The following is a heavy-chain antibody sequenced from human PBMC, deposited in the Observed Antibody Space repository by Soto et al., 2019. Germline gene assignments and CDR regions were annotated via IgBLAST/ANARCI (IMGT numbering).Heavy chain of an antibody. Sequence: SETLSLTCAVSGGSISSGGYSWSWIRQPPGKGLEWIGYIYHSGSTYYNPSLKSRVTISVDRSKNQFSLKLSSVTAADTAVYYCAGGKKRTADGYYYYGMDVWGQGTTVTVSS. CDR1: GGSISSGGYS. V-gene: IGHV4-30-2*01. J-gene: IGHJ6*02. CDR3: AGGKKRTADGYYYYGMDV. CDR2: IYHSGST. D-gene: IGHD2-21*02.